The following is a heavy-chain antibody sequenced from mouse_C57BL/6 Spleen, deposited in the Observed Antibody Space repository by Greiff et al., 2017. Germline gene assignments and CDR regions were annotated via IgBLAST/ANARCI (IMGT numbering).Heavy chain of an antibody. Sequence: EVKLVESGGGLVKPGGSLKLSCAASGFTFSSYAMSWVRQTPEKRLEWVATISDGGSYTNYPDNVKGRFTISIDNTKNNLYMQMSHLQSEDTAMYYCAREGGDGYAMDDWGQGASVTASS. V-gene: IGHV5-4*01. J-gene: IGHJ4*01. CDR3: AREGGDGYAMDD. CDR1: GFTFSSYA. CDR2: ISDGGSYT.